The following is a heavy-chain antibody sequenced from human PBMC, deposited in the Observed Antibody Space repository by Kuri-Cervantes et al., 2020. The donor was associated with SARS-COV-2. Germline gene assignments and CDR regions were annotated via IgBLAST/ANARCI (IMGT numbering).Heavy chain of an antibody. V-gene: IGHV3-74*01. D-gene: IGHD3-22*01. CDR1: GFTFSGHW. CDR3: ARDSPFYDSSGYYYSAPFGIDY. Sequence: GESLKISCAASGFTFSGHWIHWVRQAPGKGLVWVSRINPDGSYTNNADSVKGRFTLSRDNAKNMLFLQMNSLRAEDTAVYYCARDSPFYDSSGYYYSAPFGIDYWGQGTLVTVSS. J-gene: IGHJ4*02. CDR2: INPDGSYT.